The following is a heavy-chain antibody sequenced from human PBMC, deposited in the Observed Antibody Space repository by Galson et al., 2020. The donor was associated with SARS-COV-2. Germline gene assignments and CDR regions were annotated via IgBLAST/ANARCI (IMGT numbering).Heavy chain of an antibody. CDR3: ATVFAVWELPSSFDY. J-gene: IGHJ4*02. CDR2: FDPEDGET. V-gene: IGHV1-24*01. CDR1: GYSLTELS. Sequence: ASVKVSCKVSGYSLTELSMHWVRQAPGKGLEWMGGFDPEDGETIYAQKFQGRVTMTEDTSTDTAYMELSSLRSEDTAVYYCATVFAVWELPSSFDYWGQGTLVTVSS. D-gene: IGHD1-26*01.